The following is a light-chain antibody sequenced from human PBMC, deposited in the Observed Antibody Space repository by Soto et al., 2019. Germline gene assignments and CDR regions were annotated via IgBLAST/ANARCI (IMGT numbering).Light chain of an antibody. CDR1: QSLVSSDGNTY. CDR3: MEGTYWPRLT. J-gene: IGKJ4*01. CDR2: KVS. Sequence: DVVMTQSPLSLPVTLGQPASISCRSSQSLVSSDGNTYLNWFHQRPGQSPRRLIYKVSNRDSGVPDRFSGSGSVTDFTLKISRVEAEDVGVSCCMEGTYWPRLTFGGGTKVEIK. V-gene: IGKV2-30*01.